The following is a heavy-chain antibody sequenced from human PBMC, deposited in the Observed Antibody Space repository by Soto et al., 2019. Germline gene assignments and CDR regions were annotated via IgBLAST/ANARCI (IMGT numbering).Heavy chain of an antibody. CDR3: ARQGGGDGGDRFDP. Sequence: SETLSLTCTVSGGSISSSSYYWGWIRQPPGKGLEWIGSIYYSGSTYYNPSLKSRVTISVDTSKNQFSLKLSSVTAADTAVYYCARQGGGDGGDRFDPWGQGTLVTVSS. J-gene: IGHJ5*02. V-gene: IGHV4-39*01. CDR2: IYYSGST. CDR1: GGSISSSSYY. D-gene: IGHD2-21*02.